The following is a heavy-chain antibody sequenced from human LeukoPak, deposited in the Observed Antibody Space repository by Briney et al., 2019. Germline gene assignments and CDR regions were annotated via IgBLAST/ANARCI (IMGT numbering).Heavy chain of an antibody. D-gene: IGHD3-3*01. J-gene: IGHJ5*02. CDR1: GYTFTSYG. V-gene: IGHV1-18*01. CDR3: ARDRDFWSGYNWFDP. Sequence: ASVKVSCKASGYTFTSYGISWERQAPGQGLEWMGWISAYNGNTNYAQKLQGRVTMTTDTSTSTAYMELRSLRSDDTAVYYCARDRDFWSGYNWFDPWGQGTLVTVSS. CDR2: ISAYNGNT.